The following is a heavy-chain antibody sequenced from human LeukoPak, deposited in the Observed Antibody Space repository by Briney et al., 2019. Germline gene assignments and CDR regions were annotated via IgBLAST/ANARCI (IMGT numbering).Heavy chain of an antibody. V-gene: IGHV3-30*18. J-gene: IGHJ4*02. CDR2: ISYDGSNK. D-gene: IGHD6-13*01. CDR3: AKDGVAPWLPTPGIAAAAPCPDY. Sequence: GRSLRLSCAASGFTFSSYGMHWVRQAPGKGLEWVAVISYDGSNKYYADSVKGRFTISRDNSKNTLYLQMNSLRAEDTAVYYCAKDGVAPWLPTPGIAAAAPCPDYWGQGTLVTVSS. CDR1: GFTFSSYG.